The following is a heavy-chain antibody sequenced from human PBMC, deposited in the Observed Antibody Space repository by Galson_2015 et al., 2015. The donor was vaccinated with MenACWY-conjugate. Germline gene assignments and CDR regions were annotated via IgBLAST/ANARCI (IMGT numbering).Heavy chain of an antibody. CDR2: IKNDGSEK. CDR3: ARAHYGMDV. V-gene: IGHV3-7*03. Sequence: SLRLSCAASGFTFRNYWMPWVRQAPGKGLEWVASIKNDGSEKYYVDSVKGRFTISRDNAKNSLYLEMNSLRVEDAAVYSCARAHYGMDVWGQGTPVTASS. J-gene: IGHJ6*02. CDR1: GFTFRNYW.